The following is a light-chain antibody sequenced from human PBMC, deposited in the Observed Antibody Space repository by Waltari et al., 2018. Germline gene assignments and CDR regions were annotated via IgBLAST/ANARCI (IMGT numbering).Light chain of an antibody. J-gene: IGKJ3*01. CDR2: DAS. V-gene: IGKV1-33*01. Sequence: DIQMTQSPSSLSASVGDRVTITCQASPDITNCLNWYQQKPGQAPKLLIYDASNLKTGVPSRFSGRGFGTDFTFTISSLQPEDVATYYCQQYDVLQYTFGPGTKVNLK. CDR3: QQYDVLQYT. CDR1: PDITNC.